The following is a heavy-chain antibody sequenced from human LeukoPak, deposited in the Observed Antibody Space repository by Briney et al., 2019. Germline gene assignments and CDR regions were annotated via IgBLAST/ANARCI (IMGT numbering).Heavy chain of an antibody. CDR1: GGSISSTSYY. J-gene: IGHJ3*01. Sequence: SETLSLTCAVSGGSISSTSYYWAWVRQPPGKGLEWIGTIYYSGSTYHNPSLKSRVTLSVDTSRNQFSLRLSSVDAADTAVYYCAKAGVRYFDSSGLYAFDFWGQGTTVTVSS. CDR3: AKAGVRYFDSSGLYAFDF. D-gene: IGHD3-22*01. CDR2: IYYSGST. V-gene: IGHV4-39*01.